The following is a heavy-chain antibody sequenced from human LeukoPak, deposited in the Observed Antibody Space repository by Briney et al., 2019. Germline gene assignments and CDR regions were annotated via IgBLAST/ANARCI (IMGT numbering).Heavy chain of an antibody. D-gene: IGHD3-16*02. CDR1: GGSISSSSYY. V-gene: IGHV4-39*01. J-gene: IGHJ5*02. CDR2: IYYSGST. Sequence: PSETLSLTCTVSGGSISSSSYYWGWIRQPPGKGLEWIGSIYYSGSTYYNPSLKSRVTISVDTSKNQFSLKLSSVTAADTAVYYCARRVDYVWGSYRYDGFGPWGQGTLVTVSS. CDR3: ARRVDYVWGSYRYDGFGP.